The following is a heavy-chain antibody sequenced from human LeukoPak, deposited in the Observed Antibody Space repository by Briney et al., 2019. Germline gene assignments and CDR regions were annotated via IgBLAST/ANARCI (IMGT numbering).Heavy chain of an antibody. J-gene: IGHJ6*02. D-gene: IGHD2-2*01. CDR1: GYTFTIYY. Sequence: ASVKVSCKASGYTFTIYYMHWVRQAPGQGLEWMGIINPSGGSTSYAQKFQGRVTMTRDTSTSTVYMELSSLRSEDTAVYYCARWTKGYCSSTSCPPLYYGMDVWGQGTTVTVSS. CDR2: INPSGGST. CDR3: ARWTKGYCSSTSCPPLYYGMDV. V-gene: IGHV1-46*01.